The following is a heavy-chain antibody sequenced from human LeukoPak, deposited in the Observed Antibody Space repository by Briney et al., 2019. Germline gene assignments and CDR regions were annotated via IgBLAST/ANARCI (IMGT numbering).Heavy chain of an antibody. CDR2: INPNSGGT. CDR1: GYTFTDYY. CDR3: ASRGIAVAGKRFDP. V-gene: IGHV1-2*02. D-gene: IGHD6-19*01. Sequence: GASVKVSCKASGYTFTDYYMHWVRQAPGQGLEWMGWINPNSGGTNYAQKFQGRVTMTRDTSISTAYMELSSLRSDDTAVYYCASRGIAVAGKRFDPWGQGTLVTVFS. J-gene: IGHJ5*02.